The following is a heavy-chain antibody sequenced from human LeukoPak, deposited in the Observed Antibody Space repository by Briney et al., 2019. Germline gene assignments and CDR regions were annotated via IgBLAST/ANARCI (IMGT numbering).Heavy chain of an antibody. CDR3: ARGRGYSYAFDP. D-gene: IGHD5-18*01. J-gene: IGHJ5*02. CDR1: GGSIISSSAYY. CDR2: ISYRGST. Sequence: SETLSLTCTVSGGSIISSSAYYWGWIRQPPGKGLEWIGSISYRGSTYYNPSLQSRVTISIDTSNNQFSLRLSSVTAADTAVYYCARGRGYSYAFDPWGQGTLVTVSS. V-gene: IGHV4-39*01.